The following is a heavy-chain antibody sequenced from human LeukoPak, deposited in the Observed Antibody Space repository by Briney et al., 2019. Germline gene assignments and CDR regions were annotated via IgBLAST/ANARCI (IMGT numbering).Heavy chain of an antibody. CDR2: IYYSGST. CDR3: ARRVAVAGRDSYGMDV. J-gene: IGHJ6*02. Sequence: SETLSLTCTVSGDSISPFCWTWIRQPPGKGLEWIGNIYYSGSTNYNPSLKSRVTISVDTSKKQFSLKLSSVTAADTAVYYCARRVAVAGRDSYGMDVWGQGTTVTVSS. CDR1: GDSISPFC. D-gene: IGHD6-19*01. V-gene: IGHV4-59*08.